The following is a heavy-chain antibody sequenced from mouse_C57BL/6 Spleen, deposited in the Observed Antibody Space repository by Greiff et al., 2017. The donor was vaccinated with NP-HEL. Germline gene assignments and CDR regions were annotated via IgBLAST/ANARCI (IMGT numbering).Heavy chain of an antibody. D-gene: IGHD2-1*01. J-gene: IGHJ2*01. CDR1: GYTFTSYW. CDR3: ARSGIGYGNYVDY. V-gene: IGHV1-64*01. Sequence: QVQLQQPGAELVKPGASVKLSCKASGYTFTSYWMHWVKQRPGQGLEWIGMIHPNSGSTNYNEKFKSKATLTVDKSSSTAYMQLSSLTSEDSAVYYCARSGIGYGNYVDYWGQGTTLTVSS. CDR2: IHPNSGST.